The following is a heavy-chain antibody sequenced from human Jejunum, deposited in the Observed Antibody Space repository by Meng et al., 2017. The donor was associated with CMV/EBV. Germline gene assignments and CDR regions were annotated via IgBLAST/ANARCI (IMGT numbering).Heavy chain of an antibody. J-gene: IGHJ4*02. Sequence: VYGGSYTDFHWTGIRRPTEKGVEGIGEINNSGSNNYKASLKSRVTISIDTPKKQFSLKMSSVTAADTAVYYCVRRVVGANPLYFDSWGQGTLVTAPQ. V-gene: IGHV4-34*01. D-gene: IGHD1-26*01. CDR3: VRRVVGANPLYFDS. CDR2: INNSGSN. CDR1: GGSYTDFH.